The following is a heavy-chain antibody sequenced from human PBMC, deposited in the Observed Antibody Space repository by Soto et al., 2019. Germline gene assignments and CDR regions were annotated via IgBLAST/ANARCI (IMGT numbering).Heavy chain of an antibody. J-gene: IGHJ6*01. Sequence: QVQLQESGPGLVKPSETLSLTCTVSGGSVSSGSFYWGWIRQPPGKGLEWIGYIYDSGNTNYNPSLKSRVTILLDTSKNQFSLKLSSVTAADTAMYYCARTYSWGSGRGRSMDVW. CDR3: ARTYSWGSGRGRSMDV. CDR1: GGSVSSGSFY. CDR2: IYDSGNT. D-gene: IGHD3-10*01. V-gene: IGHV4-61*01.